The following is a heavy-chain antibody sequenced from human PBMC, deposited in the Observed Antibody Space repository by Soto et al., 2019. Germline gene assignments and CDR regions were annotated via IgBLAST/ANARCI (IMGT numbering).Heavy chain of an antibody. Sequence: QVQLLKSGPGLVKPSQPLSLTGPVPNASRDSLVHYGGWSRQPPGGGLEWIGHSYQSGSTYYNPSLRSRASISNDLSKNQFFLELSSVTGADTAVYFCARIYWLRDSSGYHHPFDYWGQGTLVTVSS. D-gene: IGHD3-22*01. J-gene: IGHJ4*02. CDR1: NASRDSLVHY. CDR3: ARIYWLRDSSGYHHPFDY. V-gene: IGHV4-30-4*01. CDR2: SYQSGST.